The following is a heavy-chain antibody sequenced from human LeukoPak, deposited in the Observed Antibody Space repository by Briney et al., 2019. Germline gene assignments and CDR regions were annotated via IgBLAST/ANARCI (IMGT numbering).Heavy chain of an antibody. D-gene: IGHD6-13*01. V-gene: IGHV3-23*01. J-gene: IGHJ4*02. Sequence: PGGSLRLSCAASGFTFSSYAMSWVRQAPGKGLEWVSATSGSGGSTYYADSVKGRFTISRDNSKNTLYLQMNSLRAEDTAVYYCAKSSSSWYYYFDYWGQGTLVTVSS. CDR3: AKSSSSWYYYFDY. CDR1: GFTFSSYA. CDR2: TSGSGGST.